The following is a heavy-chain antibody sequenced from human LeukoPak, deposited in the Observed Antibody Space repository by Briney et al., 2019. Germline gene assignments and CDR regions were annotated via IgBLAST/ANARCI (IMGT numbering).Heavy chain of an antibody. CDR2: ISSSGSTI. Sequence: GGSLRLSCAASGFTFSDYYMSWIRQAPGKGLEWVSYISSSGSTIYYADSVEGRFTISRDNAKNSLYLQMNSLRAEDTAVYYCARAMVRGVHIEYWGQGTLVTVSS. CDR3: ARAMVRGVHIEY. V-gene: IGHV3-11*01. D-gene: IGHD3-10*01. CDR1: GFTFSDYY. J-gene: IGHJ4*02.